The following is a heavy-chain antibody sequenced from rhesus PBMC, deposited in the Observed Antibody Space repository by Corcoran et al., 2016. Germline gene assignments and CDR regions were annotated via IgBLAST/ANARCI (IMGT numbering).Heavy chain of an antibody. CDR2: IRSKSNKYET. CDR1: GFTFSSSA. CDR3: ATYGSSYYYFDY. Sequence: EVQLVESGGGLVQPGGSLRLSCAASGFTFSSSAMHWVRHASGKGLEWVGRIRSKSNKYETGYAASVKGRFTISRDDSKNTAYLQMNSLKTEDTAVYYFATYGSSYYYFDYWGQGVLVTVSS. D-gene: IGHD4-29*01. J-gene: IGHJ4*01. V-gene: IGHV3-118*01.